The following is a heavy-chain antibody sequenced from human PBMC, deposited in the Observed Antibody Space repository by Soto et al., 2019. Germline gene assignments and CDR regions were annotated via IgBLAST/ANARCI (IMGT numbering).Heavy chain of an antibody. V-gene: IGHV3-53*04. J-gene: IGHJ4*02. CDR2: IYSGGST. CDR1: GFTVSSNY. CDR3: ARGGEGSSGWYGEYFDY. D-gene: IGHD6-19*01. Sequence: EVQLVESGGGLVQPGGSLRLSCAASGFTVSSNYMSWVRQAPGKGLEWVSVIYSGGSTYYADSVKGRFTISRHNSKNTLYLQMNSLRAEDTAVYYCARGGEGSSGWYGEYFDYWGQGTLVTVSS.